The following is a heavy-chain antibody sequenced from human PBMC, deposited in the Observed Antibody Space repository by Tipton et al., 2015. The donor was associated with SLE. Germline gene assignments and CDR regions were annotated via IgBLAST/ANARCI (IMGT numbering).Heavy chain of an antibody. J-gene: IGHJ4*02. D-gene: IGHD5-12*01. V-gene: IGHV4-61*01. Sequence: TLSLTCTVSGGSVSSGSYYWSWIRQPPGKGLEWIGYIYYSGSTNYNPSLKSRVTISVDTSKNQFSLKLSSVTAADTAVYYCARSSGYLDWGQGTLVTVSP. CDR1: GGSVSSGSYY. CDR2: IYYSGST. CDR3: ARSSGYLD.